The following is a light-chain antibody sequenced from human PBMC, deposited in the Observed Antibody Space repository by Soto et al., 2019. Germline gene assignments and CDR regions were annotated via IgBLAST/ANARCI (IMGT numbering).Light chain of an antibody. J-gene: IGKJ2*01. CDR3: QQYGSSPYT. Sequence: ESVLTQSPGTLSLSPGERATLSCRASQSVSSSSLAWYQQKPGQAPRLLMYAASKRPTGIPDRFSGSGSGTDFTLTISRLEPEDFAVYYCQQYGSSPYTFGQGTKLEIK. CDR2: AAS. V-gene: IGKV3-20*01. CDR1: QSVSSSS.